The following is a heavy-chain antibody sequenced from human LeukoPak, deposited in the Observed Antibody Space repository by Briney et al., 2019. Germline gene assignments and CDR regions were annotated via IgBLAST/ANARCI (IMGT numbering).Heavy chain of an antibody. J-gene: IGHJ4*02. V-gene: IGHV1-2*02. Sequence: ASVKVSRKASGYTFTGYYMHWVRQAPGQGLEWMGWINPNSGGTNYAQKFQGRVTMTRDTSISTAYMELSRLRSDDTAVYYCARETYYYDSSGSPEIDYWGQGTLVTVSS. CDR1: GYTFTGYY. D-gene: IGHD3-22*01. CDR2: INPNSGGT. CDR3: ARETYYYDSSGSPEIDY.